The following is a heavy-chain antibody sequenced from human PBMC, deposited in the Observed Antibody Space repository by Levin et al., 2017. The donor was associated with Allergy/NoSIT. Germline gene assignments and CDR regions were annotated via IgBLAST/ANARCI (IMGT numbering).Heavy chain of an antibody. D-gene: IGHD6-13*01. CDR2: IVVGSGNT. CDR1: GFTFTSSA. J-gene: IGHJ5*02. CDR3: AADRIAAANNWFDP. V-gene: IGHV1-58*02. Sequence: SVKVSCKASGFTFTSSAMQWVRQARGQRLEWIGWIVVGSGNTNYAQKFQERVTITRDMSTSTAYMELSSLRSEDTAVYYCAADRIAAANNWFDPWGQGTLVTVSS.